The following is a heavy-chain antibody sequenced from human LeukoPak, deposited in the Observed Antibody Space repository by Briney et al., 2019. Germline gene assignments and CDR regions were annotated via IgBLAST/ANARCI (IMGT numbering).Heavy chain of an antibody. J-gene: IGHJ3*02. CDR2: ISAYNGNT. V-gene: IGHV1-18*01. CDR3: ATPHDAFDI. CDR1: GYTFTSYG. Sequence: ASVKVSCKASGYTFTSYGISWVRQAPGQGLEWMGWISAYNGNTNYAQKFQGRVTITADKSTSTAYMELSSLRSEDTAVYYCATPHDAFDIWGQGTMVTVSS.